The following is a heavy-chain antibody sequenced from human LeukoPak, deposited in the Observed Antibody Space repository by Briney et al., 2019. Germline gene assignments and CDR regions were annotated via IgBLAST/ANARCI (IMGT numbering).Heavy chain of an antibody. Sequence: SETLSLTCTVSGGSISGSYWSWIRQPPGKGLEWIGYIYYSGSTNYNPSLKSRVTISVDTSKNQFSLKLSSVTAADTAVYYCARVAIDYDFWSGYPPYYFDYWGQGTLVTVSS. CDR3: ARVAIDYDFWSGYPPYYFDY. CDR1: GGSISGSY. V-gene: IGHV4-59*01. CDR2: IYYSGST. D-gene: IGHD3-3*01. J-gene: IGHJ4*02.